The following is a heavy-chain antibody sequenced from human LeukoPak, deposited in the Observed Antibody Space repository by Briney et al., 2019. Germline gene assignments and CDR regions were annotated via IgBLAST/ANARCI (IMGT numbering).Heavy chain of an antibody. CDR2: INHSGST. CDR1: GGSFSGYY. J-gene: IGHJ4*02. Sequence: PSETLSLTCAVYGGSFSGYYWSWLRQPPGKGLEWIGEINHSGSTNYNPSLKSRVTISVGTSKNQFSLKLNSVTAADTAVYFCARHRGYTYGDYWGQGTLVTVSS. D-gene: IGHD5-18*01. CDR3: ARHRGYTYGDY. V-gene: IGHV4-34*01.